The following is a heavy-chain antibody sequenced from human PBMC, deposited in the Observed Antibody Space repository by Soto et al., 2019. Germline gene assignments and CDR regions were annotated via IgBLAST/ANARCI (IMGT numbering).Heavy chain of an antibody. V-gene: IGHV4-4*02. D-gene: IGHD2-21*01. CDR1: GTSISSTYW. CDR2: IHHTGGT. Sequence: QVQLRQSGPGLVKPSGTLSLTCFVSGTSISSTYWWTWFRQSPGKGLEWIGEIHHTGGTSYNPALKFRLPIPVDKAINRFPLRLTPVTAADSAIYYCATLPPRVVVALAEFPSWGRGSLVTVSS. CDR3: ATLPPRVVVALAEFPS. J-gene: IGHJ5*02.